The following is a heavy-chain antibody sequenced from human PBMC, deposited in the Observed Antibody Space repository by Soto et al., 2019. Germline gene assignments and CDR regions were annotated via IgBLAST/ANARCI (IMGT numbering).Heavy chain of an antibody. Sequence: EVQLLESGGGLVQPGGSLRLSCAASGFTFSTYALTWVRQAQGKGLEWVSSIGTHADTTYYVDSVKGRFSTSRDNSKNTVSLQISSLSAEDTAVYYCARPYVEVAVNDAYDIWGRGTMVTVSS. CDR3: ARPYVEVAVNDAYDI. CDR2: IGTHADTT. CDR1: GFTFSTYA. V-gene: IGHV3-23*01. J-gene: IGHJ3*02. D-gene: IGHD3-16*01.